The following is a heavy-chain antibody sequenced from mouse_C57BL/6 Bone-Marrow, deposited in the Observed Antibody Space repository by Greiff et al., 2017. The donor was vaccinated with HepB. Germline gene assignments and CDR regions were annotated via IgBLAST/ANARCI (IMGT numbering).Heavy chain of an antibody. D-gene: IGHD2-1*01. CDR2: IDPENGDT. J-gene: IGHJ3*01. Sequence: EVQLQQSGAELVRPGASVKLSCTASGFNIKDDYMHWVKQRPEQGLEWIGWIDPENGDTEYASKFQGKATITADTSSTTAYLQISSLTSEDTAVYYCTTWDGKAWFAYWGQGTWVTVSA. CDR3: TTWDGKAWFAY. CDR1: GFNIKDDY. V-gene: IGHV14-4*01.